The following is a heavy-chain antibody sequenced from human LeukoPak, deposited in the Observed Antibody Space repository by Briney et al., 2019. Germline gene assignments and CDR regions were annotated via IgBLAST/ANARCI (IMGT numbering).Heavy chain of an antibody. CDR1: GYTFTSYG. J-gene: IGHJ6*04. V-gene: IGHV1-18*04. CDR2: ICAYNGNT. Sequence: GASVKVSCKASGYTFTSYGISWVRQAHGQGLEWMGWICAYNGNTNYAQKLQGRVTMTTDTSTSTAYMELRSLRSDDTAVYYCARDAPLLWFGELSPSPYYYYGMDVWGKGTTVTVSS. D-gene: IGHD3-10*01. CDR3: ARDAPLLWFGELSPSPYYYYGMDV.